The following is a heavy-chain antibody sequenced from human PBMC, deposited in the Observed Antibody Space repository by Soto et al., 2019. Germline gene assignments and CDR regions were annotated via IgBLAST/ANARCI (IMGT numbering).Heavy chain of an antibody. J-gene: IGHJ6*02. CDR2: IYYSGST. D-gene: IGHD6-6*01. Sequence: PSETLSLTYTVSGGSVSSGSYYWSWIRQPPGKGLEWIGYIYYSGSTNYNPSLKSRVTISVDTSKNQFSLKLSSVTAADTAVYYCARDSLPIAARLQYYYYYYGMDVLGQWTTVT. CDR1: GGSVSSGSYY. CDR3: ARDSLPIAARLQYYYYYYGMDV. V-gene: IGHV4-61*01.